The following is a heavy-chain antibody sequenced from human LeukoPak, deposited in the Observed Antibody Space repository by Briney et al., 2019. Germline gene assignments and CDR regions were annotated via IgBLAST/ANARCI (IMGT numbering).Heavy chain of an antibody. CDR3: ARGGGFYGGPGAFDI. CDR1: GGTFSSYA. V-gene: IGHV1-69*13. Sequence: GASVKVSCKASGGTFSSYAISWVRQAPGQGLEWMGGIIPIFGTANYAQKFQGRVTITADESTSTAYMELSSLRSEDTAVYYCARGGGFYGGPGAFDIWGQGTMVTVSS. CDR2: IIPIFGTA. D-gene: IGHD2/OR15-2a*01. J-gene: IGHJ3*02.